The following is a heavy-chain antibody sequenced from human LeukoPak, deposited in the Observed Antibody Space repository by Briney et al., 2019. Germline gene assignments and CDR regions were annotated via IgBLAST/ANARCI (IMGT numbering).Heavy chain of an antibody. D-gene: IGHD4-23*01. J-gene: IGHJ4*02. CDR1: GGSFSSYY. Sequence: PSETLSLTCAVYGGSFSSYYWSWIRQPPGKGLEWIGEINHSGSTNYNPSLKSRVTISVDTSKNQFSLKLSSVTAADTAVYYCARAATVVTLDYWGQGTLVTVSS. V-gene: IGHV4-34*01. CDR2: INHSGST. CDR3: ARAATVVTLDY.